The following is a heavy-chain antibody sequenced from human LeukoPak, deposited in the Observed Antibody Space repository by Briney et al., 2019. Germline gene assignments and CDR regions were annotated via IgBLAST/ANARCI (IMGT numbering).Heavy chain of an antibody. CDR2: INEDGSET. J-gene: IGHJ4*02. CDR1: GFTFSNYW. V-gene: IGHV3-7*01. Sequence: PGGSLRLSCAGSGFTFSNYWMSWVRQAPGKGLEWVANINEDGSETYYVDSVKGRFTISRDNAKNSLYLQMNSLRAEDTAVFYCARGGLFDYWGQGTLVTVSS. CDR3: ARGGLFDY.